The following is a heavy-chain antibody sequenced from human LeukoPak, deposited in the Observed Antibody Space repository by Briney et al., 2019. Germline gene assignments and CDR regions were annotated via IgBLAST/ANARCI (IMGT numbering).Heavy chain of an antibody. CDR2: IYHSGST. D-gene: IGHD5-18*01. Sequence: SETLSLTCTVSGYSISSGYYWGWIRQPPGKGLEWIGSIYHSGSTYYHPSLKSRISISVDTSKNQFSLKLSSVTAADTAVYYCARTPEGGYTYNYFYYYYMDVWGKGTTVTISS. CDR3: ARTPEGGYTYNYFYYYYMDV. CDR1: GYSISSGYY. J-gene: IGHJ6*03. V-gene: IGHV4-38-2*02.